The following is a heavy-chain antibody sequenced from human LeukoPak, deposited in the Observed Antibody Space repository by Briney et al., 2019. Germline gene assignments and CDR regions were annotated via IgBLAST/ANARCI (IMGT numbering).Heavy chain of an antibody. D-gene: IGHD6-13*01. CDR1: GGSISTYF. J-gene: IGHJ4*02. Sequence: SETLSLTCTVSGGSISTYFWSWIRQPPGKGLEWIGFIYDSGDTKYNPSLKSRVTMSLDTSKNQFSLRLRSVTAADTAVYYCARQIASAGTAGFDFWGQGALVTVSS. V-gene: IGHV4-59*12. CDR2: IYDSGDT. CDR3: ARQIASAGTAGFDF.